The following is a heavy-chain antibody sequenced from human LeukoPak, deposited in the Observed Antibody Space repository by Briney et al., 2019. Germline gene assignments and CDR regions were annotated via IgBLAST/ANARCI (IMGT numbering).Heavy chain of an antibody. J-gene: IGHJ4*02. D-gene: IGHD4-17*01. CDR3: AKFQVVILSHDYGDNFDY. V-gene: IGHV3-30*02. CDR2: IRYDGTNN. CDR1: GFTFSRYG. Sequence: PGGSLRLSCAASGFTFSRYGLHWVRQAPGKGLQWVAFIRYDGTNNYYADSVKGRFTISRDNSKNTLYLQMNSLRAEDTAVYYCAKFQVVILSHDYGDNFDYWGQGTLVTVSS.